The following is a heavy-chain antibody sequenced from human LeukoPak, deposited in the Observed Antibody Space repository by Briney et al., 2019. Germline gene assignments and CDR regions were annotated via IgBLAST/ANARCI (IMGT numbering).Heavy chain of an antibody. CDR3: ARDVSLSGWYDDDI. D-gene: IGHD6-19*01. Sequence: PSETLSLTCTVSGASVSGSPYYWGWIRQPPGKGLEWIGRIYTSGSTNYNPSLKSRVTMSVDTSKNQFSLKLSSVTAADTAVYYCARDVSLSGWYDDDIWGQGTMVTVSS. J-gene: IGHJ3*02. V-gene: IGHV4-39*07. CDR1: GASVSGSPYY. CDR2: IYTSGST.